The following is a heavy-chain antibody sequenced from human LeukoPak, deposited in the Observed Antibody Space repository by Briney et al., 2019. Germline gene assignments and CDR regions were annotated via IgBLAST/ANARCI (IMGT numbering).Heavy chain of an antibody. D-gene: IGHD1-26*01. J-gene: IGHJ4*02. CDR2: IYYSGST. CDR1: GGSISSYY. CDR3: PRGDSGSYYDY. V-gene: IGHV4-59*01. Sequence: SETLSLTCTVSGGSISSYYWSWIRQPPGKGLEWIGYIYYSGSTNYNPSLKSRVTISVDTSKNQFSLKLSSVTAADTAVYYCPRGDSGSYYDYWGQGTLVTVSS.